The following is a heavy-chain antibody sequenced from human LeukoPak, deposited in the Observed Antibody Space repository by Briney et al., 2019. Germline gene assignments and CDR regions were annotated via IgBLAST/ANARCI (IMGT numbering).Heavy chain of an antibody. CDR2: ISGSGGST. V-gene: IGHV3-23*01. Sequence: GGSLRLSCAASGFTFSSYAMSWVRQAPGKGLEWVSAISGSGGSTYYADSVKGRFTISRDNSKNTLYLQMNSLRAEDTAVYYCAKAAAAGPYYYYGMDVWGQGTTVTVSS. CDR3: AKAAAAGPYYYYGMDV. D-gene: IGHD6-13*01. CDR1: GFTFSSYA. J-gene: IGHJ6*02.